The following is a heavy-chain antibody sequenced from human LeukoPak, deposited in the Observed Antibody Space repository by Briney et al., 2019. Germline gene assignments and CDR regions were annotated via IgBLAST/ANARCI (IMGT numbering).Heavy chain of an antibody. CDR3: ARVAVAGTVVYYYYYGMDV. CDR2: INAGNGNT. J-gene: IGHJ6*02. V-gene: IGHV1-3*01. CDR1: GYTFTSYA. D-gene: IGHD6-19*01. Sequence: ASVKVSCTASGYTFTSYAMHWVRQAPGQRLEWMGWINAGNGNTKYSQKFQGRVTITRDTSASTAYMELSSLRSEDTAVYYCARVAVAGTVVYYYYYGMDVWGQGTTVTVSS.